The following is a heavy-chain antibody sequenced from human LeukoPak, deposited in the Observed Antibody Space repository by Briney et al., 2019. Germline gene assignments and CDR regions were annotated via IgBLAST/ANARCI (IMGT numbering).Heavy chain of an antibody. CDR2: FDPKDGAT. CDR1: GYTLTELS. V-gene: IGHV1-24*01. CDR3: YDSTY. Sequence: ASVKVSCKISGYTLTELSMHWIRQAPGKGLEWMGGFDPKDGATVYARKFQGRLTMTVDTSTATAYMELSSLTSEDTAVYFCYDSTYWGQGTLVTVSS. D-gene: IGHD3-22*01. J-gene: IGHJ4*02.